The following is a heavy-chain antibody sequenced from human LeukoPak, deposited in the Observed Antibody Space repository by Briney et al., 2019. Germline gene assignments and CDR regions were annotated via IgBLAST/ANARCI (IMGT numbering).Heavy chain of an antibody. CDR3: ARGALGLLRFFLQGAPLSFDY. D-gene: IGHD4-17*01. V-gene: IGHV4-34*01. CDR2: INHSVST. J-gene: IGHJ4*02. Sequence: SETLSLTCAVYGGSFSDYYWSWLRQPPGKGLEWIGEINHSVSTNYNPSLKSRVTISVDTSKNQFTLKLSSVTAADTAVYYCARGALGLLRFFLQGAPLSFDYWGQGTLVTVSS. CDR1: GGSFSDYY.